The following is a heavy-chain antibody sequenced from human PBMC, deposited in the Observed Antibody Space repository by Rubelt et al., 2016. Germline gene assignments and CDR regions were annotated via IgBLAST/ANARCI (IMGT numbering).Heavy chain of an antibody. D-gene: IGHD4-11*01. CDR2: INHSGIT. Sequence: QVRLHQWGAGLLKPSETLSLTCVAYGDSFTGYFWTWIRQPPGKGLEWIGEINHSGITNYSPSFKSRVTMSVDTAKSQFSLRLTSVTAAATAVYYCARVPTTVTTYEPHDYWGRGTLVTVSS. J-gene: IGHJ4*02. V-gene: IGHV4-34*01. CDR1: GDSFTGYF. CDR3: ARVPTTVTTYEPHDY.